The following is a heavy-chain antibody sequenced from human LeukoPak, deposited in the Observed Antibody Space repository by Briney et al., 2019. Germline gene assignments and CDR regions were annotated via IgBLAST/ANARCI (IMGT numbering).Heavy chain of an antibody. J-gene: IGHJ5*02. CDR1: GASVSSSAYY. Sequence: PSETLSLTCSVSGASVSSSAYYWGWVRQPPGKGLEWIGSIYYSGSTNYNPSLKSRVTISVDTSKNQFSLKLSSVTAADTAVYYCASGVSGDWFDPWGQGTLVTVSS. V-gene: IGHV4-39*07. CDR3: ASGVSGDWFDP. D-gene: IGHD6-25*01. CDR2: IYYSGST.